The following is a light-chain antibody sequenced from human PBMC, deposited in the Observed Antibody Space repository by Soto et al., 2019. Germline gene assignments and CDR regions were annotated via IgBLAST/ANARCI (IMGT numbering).Light chain of an antibody. CDR2: GSS. CDR1: QSVSSNY. CDR3: QQYGTSPFT. Sequence: EIVLTQSPDTLSLSPGERATLSCRASQSVSSNYVAWYQQKPGQAPRLLTHGSSSRATGVPDRFSGRGSGTTFTLVISRLEPEDFAVYYCQQYGTSPFTFGQ. V-gene: IGKV3-20*01. J-gene: IGKJ2*01.